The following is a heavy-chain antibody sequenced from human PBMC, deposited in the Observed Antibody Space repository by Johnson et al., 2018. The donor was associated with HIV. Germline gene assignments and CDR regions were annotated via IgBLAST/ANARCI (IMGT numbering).Heavy chain of an antibody. V-gene: IGHV3-30*04. Sequence: QVQLLESGGGVVQPGRSLRLSCVASGFTLSSYAMHWVRQAPGKGLEWVGVIAFDGSNTYYADSVKGRFTISRDNPKNTLYLQMTSLRAEDTAVYYCAKDLAPYRTVVKSRDAFDIWGQGTMVTVSS. D-gene: IGHD4-23*01. CDR2: IAFDGSNT. CDR3: AKDLAPYRTVVKSRDAFDI. CDR1: GFTLSSYA. J-gene: IGHJ3*02.